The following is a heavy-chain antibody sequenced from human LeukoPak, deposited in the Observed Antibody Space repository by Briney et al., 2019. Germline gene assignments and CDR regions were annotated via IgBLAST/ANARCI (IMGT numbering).Heavy chain of an antibody. V-gene: IGHV4-39*01. Sequence: SETVSRNCTGSSVSISSSSYCWGWIRQPPGKGLEWIGSIYYSGSTYYNPSLKSRVTISVDTSKNQFSLKLSSVTAADTAVYYCARAPGYCRGGSCYGAFDYWGQGTLVTVSS. CDR3: ARAPGYCRGGSCYGAFDY. CDR1: SVSISSSSYC. D-gene: IGHD2-15*01. J-gene: IGHJ4*02. CDR2: IYYSGST.